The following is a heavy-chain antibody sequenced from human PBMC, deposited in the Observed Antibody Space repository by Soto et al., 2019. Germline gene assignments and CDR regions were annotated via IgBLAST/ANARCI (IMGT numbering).Heavy chain of an antibody. CDR3: ARPEYSSSSYGMDV. D-gene: IGHD6-6*01. V-gene: IGHV3-48*02. CDR1: GFTFSSYS. Sequence: GGSLRLSCAASGFTFSSYSMNWVCQAPGKGLEWVSYISSSSSTIYYADSVKGRFTISRDNAKNSLYLQMNSLRDEDTAVYYCARPEYSSSSYGMDVWGQGTTVTVS. J-gene: IGHJ6*02. CDR2: ISSSSSTI.